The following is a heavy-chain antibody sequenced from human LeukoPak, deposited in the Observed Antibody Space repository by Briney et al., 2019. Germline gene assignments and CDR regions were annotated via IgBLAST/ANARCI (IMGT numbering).Heavy chain of an antibody. CDR3: AKVSYGSGSSFFDY. CDR2: ISGSGGST. Sequence: PGGSLRLSCAAFGFTFSSYGMSWVRQAPGKGLEWVSAISGSGGSTYYADSVKGRFTISRDNSKNTLYLQMNSLRAEDTAVYYCAKVSYGSGSSFFDYWGQGTLVTVSS. V-gene: IGHV3-23*01. CDR1: GFTFSSYG. D-gene: IGHD3-10*01. J-gene: IGHJ4*02.